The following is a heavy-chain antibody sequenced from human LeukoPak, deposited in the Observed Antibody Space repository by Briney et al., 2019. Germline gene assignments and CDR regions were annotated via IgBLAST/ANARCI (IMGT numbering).Heavy chain of an antibody. V-gene: IGHV4-34*01. D-gene: IGHD3-9*01. CDR2: INHSGST. Sequence: SETLSLTCAVYGGSFSGYYWSWIRQPPGKGLEWIGEINHSGSTNYNPSLKSRVTISVDTSKNQFPLKLSSVTAADTAVYYCARVLSHWGQGTLVTVSS. J-gene: IGHJ4*02. CDR1: GGSFSGYY. CDR3: ARVLSH.